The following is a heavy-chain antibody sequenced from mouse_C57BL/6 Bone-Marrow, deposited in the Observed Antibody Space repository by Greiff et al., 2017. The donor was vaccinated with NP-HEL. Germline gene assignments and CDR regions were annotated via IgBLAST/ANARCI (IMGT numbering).Heavy chain of an antibody. D-gene: IGHD2-5*01. CDR2: INPSSGYT. J-gene: IGHJ4*01. CDR1: GYTFTSYW. CDR3: ARSSYYSNYFFYAMDY. Sequence: VKLVESGAELAKPRASVKLSCKASGYTFTSYWMHWVKQRPGQGLEWIGYINPSSGYTKYNQKFKDKATLTADKSSSTAYMQLSSLTYEDSAVYYCARSSYYSNYFFYAMDYWGQGTSVTVSS. V-gene: IGHV1-7*01.